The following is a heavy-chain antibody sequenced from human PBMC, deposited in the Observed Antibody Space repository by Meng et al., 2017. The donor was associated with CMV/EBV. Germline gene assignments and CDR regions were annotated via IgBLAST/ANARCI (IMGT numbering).Heavy chain of an antibody. CDR1: GFTFSSYA. Sequence: GESLKISCAASGFTFSSYAMHWVRQAPGKGLEWVAVISYDGSNKYYADSVKGRFTISRDNSKNTLYLQMNSLRAEDTAVYYCARGLKPELIAARPYYYYGMEVWGQGTTVTVSS. V-gene: IGHV3-30*04. CDR2: ISYDGSNK. D-gene: IGHD6-6*01. CDR3: ARGLKPELIAARPYYYYGMEV. J-gene: IGHJ6*02.